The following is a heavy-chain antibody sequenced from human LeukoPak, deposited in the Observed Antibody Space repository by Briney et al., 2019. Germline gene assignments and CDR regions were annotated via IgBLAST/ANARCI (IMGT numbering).Heavy chain of an antibody. CDR1: GFTFSSYA. D-gene: IGHD5-18*01. J-gene: IGHJ4*02. CDR2: ISGSGGST. V-gene: IGHV3-23*01. CDR3: AKDTAMVISYFDY. Sequence: GGSLRLSCAASGFTFSSYAMSWVRQAPGKGPEWVSAISGSGGSTYYADSVKGRFTISRDNSKNTLYLQMNSLRAEDTAVYYCAKDTAMVISYFDYWGQGTLVTVSS.